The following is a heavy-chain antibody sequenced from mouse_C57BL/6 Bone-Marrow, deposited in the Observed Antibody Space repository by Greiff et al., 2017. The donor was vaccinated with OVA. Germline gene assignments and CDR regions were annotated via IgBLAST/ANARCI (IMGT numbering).Heavy chain of an antibody. Sequence: EVKLVESGPGLVKPSQSLSLTCSVTGYSITSGYYWNWIRQFPGNKLEWMGYISYDGSNNYNPSLKNRISITRDTSKNQFFLKLNSVTTEDTATYYCAREPITTVVAPGYWYFDVWGTGTTVTVSS. V-gene: IGHV3-6*01. D-gene: IGHD1-1*01. CDR2: ISYDGSN. J-gene: IGHJ1*03. CDR1: GYSITSGYY. CDR3: AREPITTVVAPGYWYFDV.